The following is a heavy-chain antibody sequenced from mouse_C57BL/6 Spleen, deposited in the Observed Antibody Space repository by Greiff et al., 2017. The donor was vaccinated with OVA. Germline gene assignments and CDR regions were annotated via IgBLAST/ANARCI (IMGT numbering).Heavy chain of an antibody. CDR1: GYTFTDYE. Sequence: VQLQQSGAELVRPGASVTLCCKASGYTFTDYEMHWVKQTPVHGLEWIGAIDPETGGTAYNQKFKGKAILTADKSSSTAYMELRSLTSEDSAVYYCTTSTFYWYFDVWGTGTTVTVSS. J-gene: IGHJ1*03. CDR3: TTSTFYWYFDV. V-gene: IGHV1-15*01. CDR2: IDPETGGT.